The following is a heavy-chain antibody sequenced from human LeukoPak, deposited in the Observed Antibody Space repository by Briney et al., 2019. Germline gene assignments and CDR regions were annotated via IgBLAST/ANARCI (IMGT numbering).Heavy chain of an antibody. CDR2: ISYDGSNK. CDR3: AKNLPPYYYGSGSLDY. Sequence: PGRSLRLSCAASGFTFSSYGMHWVRQAPGKGLEWVAVISYDGSNKYYADSVKGRFTISRDNSKNTLYLQMNSLRAEDTAVYYCAKNLPPYYYGSGSLDYWGQGTRVTVSS. J-gene: IGHJ4*02. CDR1: GFTFSSYG. V-gene: IGHV3-30*18. D-gene: IGHD3-10*01.